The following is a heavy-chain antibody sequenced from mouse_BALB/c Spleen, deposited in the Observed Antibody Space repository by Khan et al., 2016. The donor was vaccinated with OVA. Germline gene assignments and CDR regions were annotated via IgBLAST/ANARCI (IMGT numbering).Heavy chain of an antibody. Sequence: QVQLQQSGAELVKPGASVKLSCKASGYTFSSYYMYWLKQRPGQGLEWIGEINPSNGGTNFNETFKSKATLTVDKSSSTAYIQLSSLTSEASAVYSCTRRGTSRATLWFAYWGQGTLVTVSA. D-gene: IGHD3-2*01. CDR2: INPSNGGT. J-gene: IGHJ3*01. V-gene: IGHV1S81*02. CDR3: TRRGTSRATLWFAY. CDR1: GYTFSSYY.